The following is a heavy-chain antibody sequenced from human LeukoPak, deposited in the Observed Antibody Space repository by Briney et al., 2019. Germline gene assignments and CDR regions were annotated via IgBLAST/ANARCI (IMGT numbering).Heavy chain of an antibody. J-gene: IGHJ4*02. CDR2: ISAYNGNT. D-gene: IGHD3-9*01. CDR1: GYTFTSYG. V-gene: IGHV1-18*01. CDR3: ARAYPRYFGWSPTPDY. Sequence: ASVKVSCKASGYTFTSYGISWVRQAPGQGLEWMGWISAYNGNTNCAQKLQGRVTMTTDTSTSTAYMELRSLRSDDTAVYYCARAYPRYFGWSPTPDYWGQGTLVTVSS.